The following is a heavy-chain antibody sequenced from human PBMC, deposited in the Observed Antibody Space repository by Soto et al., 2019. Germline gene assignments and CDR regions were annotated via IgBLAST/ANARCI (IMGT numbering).Heavy chain of an antibody. J-gene: IGHJ5*02. V-gene: IGHV3-23*01. CDR2: ISGSGGST. CDR3: AKGPVSWFDP. CDR1: GFTFSSYA. Sequence: GGSLRLSCAASGFTFSSYAMSWVRQAPGKGLEWVSAISGSGGSTYYTDPVKGRFTISRDNSKNTLYLQMNSLRAEDTAVYYCAKGPVSWFDPWGQGTLVTVSS.